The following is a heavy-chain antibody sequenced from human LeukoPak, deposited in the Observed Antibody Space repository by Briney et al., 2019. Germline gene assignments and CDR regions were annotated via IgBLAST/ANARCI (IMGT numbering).Heavy chain of an antibody. CDR3: AGQWASYFDY. Sequence: SETLSLTCTVSGGSINNYYWSWIRQPPGKGLEWIGYIYYSGSTNYNPSLKSRVTISVDTSKNQFSLKLSPVTAADTAVYYCAGQWASYFDYWGQGTLVTVSS. CDR1: GGSINNYY. CDR2: IYYSGST. V-gene: IGHV4-59*01. D-gene: IGHD1-26*01. J-gene: IGHJ4*02.